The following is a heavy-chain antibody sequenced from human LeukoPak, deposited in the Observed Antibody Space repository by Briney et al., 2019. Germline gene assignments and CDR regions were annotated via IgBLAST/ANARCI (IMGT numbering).Heavy chain of an antibody. CDR3: ARRPMVRGVIITEPYYFDY. D-gene: IGHD3-10*01. Sequence: SETLSLTCAVYGGPFSGYYWSWIREPPGKGLEWIGEINHSGSTNYNPSLKSRVTISVDTSKNQFSLKLSSVTAADTAVYYCARRPMVRGVIITEPYYFDYWGQGTLVTVSS. V-gene: IGHV4-34*01. CDR2: INHSGST. J-gene: IGHJ4*02. CDR1: GGPFSGYY.